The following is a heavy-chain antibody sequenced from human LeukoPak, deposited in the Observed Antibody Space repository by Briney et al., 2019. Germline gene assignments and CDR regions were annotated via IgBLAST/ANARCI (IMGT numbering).Heavy chain of an antibody. CDR1: AFTFRSYA. D-gene: IGHD3-3*01. Sequence: GGSLRLSCAASAFTFRSYAMSWVRQAPGKGLEWVANIQHDGSEKYYVDSVKGRFTISRDNAKNSLYLQMNSLRVEDTAVYYCAGIWSAYYLDFIDFWGQGTLVTVSS. CDR3: AGIWSAYYLDFIDF. CDR2: IQHDGSEK. V-gene: IGHV3-7*01. J-gene: IGHJ4*02.